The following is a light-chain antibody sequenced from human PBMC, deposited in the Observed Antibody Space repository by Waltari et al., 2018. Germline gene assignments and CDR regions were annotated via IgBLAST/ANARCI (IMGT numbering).Light chain of an antibody. CDR3: FSAADNNWV. CDR2: EDS. J-gene: IGLJ3*02. CDR1: ILAKKY. V-gene: IGLV3-27*01. Sequence: SYELTQPSSVSVSPGQTAKILCSGDILAKKYARWFQQKPGQAPLFLIYEDSERPSEIPGRFSGSSSGTTVTLTITGAHVDDEADYYCFSAADNNWVFGGGTKLTVL.